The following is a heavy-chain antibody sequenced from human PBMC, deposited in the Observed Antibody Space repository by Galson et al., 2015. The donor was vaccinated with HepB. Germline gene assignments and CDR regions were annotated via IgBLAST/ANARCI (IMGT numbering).Heavy chain of an antibody. J-gene: IGHJ6*02. CDR2: IYYSGST. V-gene: IGHV4-39*07. Sequence: LSLTCTVSGGSISSSSYYWGWIRQPPGKGLEWIGSIYYSGSTYYNPSLKSRVTISVDTSKNQFSLNLSSVTAADTAVYYCARDRDDYGDYVVYYYGMDVWGQGTTVTVSS. CDR1: GGSISSSSYY. D-gene: IGHD4-17*01. CDR3: ARDRDDYGDYVVYYYGMDV.